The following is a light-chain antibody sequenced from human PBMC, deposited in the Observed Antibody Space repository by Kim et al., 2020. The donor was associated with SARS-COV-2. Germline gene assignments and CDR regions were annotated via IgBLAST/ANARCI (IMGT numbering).Light chain of an antibody. Sequence: GQSITISCTGTSSDVGGYNYVSWYQQHPGKAPKLMIYDVSNRPSGVSSRFSGSKSGNTASLTISGLQAVDEADYYCSSYTSSNTVVFGGGTQLTVL. V-gene: IGLV2-14*03. CDR2: DVS. CDR1: SSDVGGYNY. J-gene: IGLJ2*01. CDR3: SSYTSSNTVV.